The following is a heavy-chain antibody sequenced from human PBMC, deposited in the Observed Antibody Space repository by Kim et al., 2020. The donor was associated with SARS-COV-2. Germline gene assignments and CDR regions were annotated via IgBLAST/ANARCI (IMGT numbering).Heavy chain of an antibody. V-gene: IGHV4-59*08. Sequence: PPLKSRVTISVDTSKNQFSLKLSSVTAADTAVYYCARHTARYDSTAGLDYWGQGTLVTVSS. CDR3: ARHTARYDSTAGLDY. J-gene: IGHJ4*02. D-gene: IGHD3-22*01.